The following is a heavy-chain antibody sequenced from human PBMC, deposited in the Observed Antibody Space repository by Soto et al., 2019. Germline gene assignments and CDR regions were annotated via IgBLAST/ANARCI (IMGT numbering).Heavy chain of an antibody. Sequence: ESGGGVVQPERSLRLSCATSGFTFSSFSMHWVRQAPGKGLEWVAVIWFDGSNQYYADSVKGRFTISRDNSKNTLYLQMNSLRVEDTAVYYCARGLSSDYWGQGTLVTVSS. CDR2: IWFDGSNQ. CDR3: ARGLSSDY. CDR1: GFTFSSFS. V-gene: IGHV3-33*01. J-gene: IGHJ4*02.